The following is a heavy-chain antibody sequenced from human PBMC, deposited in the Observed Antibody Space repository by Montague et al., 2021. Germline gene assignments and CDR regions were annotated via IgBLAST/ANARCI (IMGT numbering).Heavy chain of an antibody. CDR3: ARDYYGSGRGKDYFDY. J-gene: IGHJ4*02. V-gene: IGHV3-21*01. Sequence: YRSLSWAASGFTFRSYSMNWARQAPGKGLEWVSSISSSSSYIYYTDSVKGRFTISRDNAKNSLYLQMNSLRAEDTTVYYCARDYYGSGRGKDYFDYWGQGTLVTVSS. CDR2: ISSSSSYI. CDR1: GFTFRSYS. D-gene: IGHD3-10*01.